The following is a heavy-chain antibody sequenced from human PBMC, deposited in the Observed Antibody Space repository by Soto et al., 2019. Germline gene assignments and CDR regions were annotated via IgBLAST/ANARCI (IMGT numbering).Heavy chain of an antibody. CDR1: GFTFSSYS. CDR2: ISSSSSYI. V-gene: IGHV3-21*01. CDR3: ARILDQHVVPFDS. J-gene: IGHJ5*01. Sequence: PGGSLRLSCAASGFTFSSYSMNWVRQAPGKGLEWVSSISSSSSYIYYADSVKGRFTISRDNAKNSLYLQMNSLRAEDTAVYYCARILDQHVVPFDSWGQGTLVTVSS. D-gene: IGHD2-21*01.